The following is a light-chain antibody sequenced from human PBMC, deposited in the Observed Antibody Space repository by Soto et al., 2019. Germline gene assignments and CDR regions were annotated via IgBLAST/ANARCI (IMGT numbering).Light chain of an antibody. V-gene: IGLV1-40*01. CDR1: SSNIGAGSD. CDR3: QSYDSGVTGSV. J-gene: IGLJ1*01. CDR2: SNT. Sequence: QSVLTQPPSVSGAPGQTVTISWTGSSSNIGAGSDIHWYQQVPGTAPKLVLYSNTARPSGVPDRFSGSRSGSSGSLAISGLQPEDEADYYCQSYDSGVTGSVFGTGTKVTGL.